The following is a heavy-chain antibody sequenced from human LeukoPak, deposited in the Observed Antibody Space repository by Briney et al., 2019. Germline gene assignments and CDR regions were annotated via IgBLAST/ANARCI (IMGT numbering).Heavy chain of an antibody. CDR3: AKERPVIEQWLVQYFDY. Sequence: PGGSLRLSCAASGFTFSSYGMHWVRQAPGKGLEWVAFIRYDGSNKYYADSVKGRFTISRDNSKNTLYLQMNSLRAEDTAVYYCAKERPVIEQWLVQYFDYWGQGTLVTVSS. D-gene: IGHD6-19*01. CDR1: GFTFSSYG. J-gene: IGHJ4*02. V-gene: IGHV3-30*02. CDR2: IRYDGSNK.